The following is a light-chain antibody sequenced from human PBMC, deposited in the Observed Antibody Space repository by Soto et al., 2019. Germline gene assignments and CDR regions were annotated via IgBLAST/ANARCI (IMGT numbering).Light chain of an antibody. CDR3: SSYARSSPVV. CDR2: DVS. Sequence: QSALTQPASVSGSPGQSITISCTGTSSDVGGYNYVSWYQQHPGKAPKLMMFDVSDRPSGVSDRFSGSKSGNTASLAISGLQAEDEADYYCSSYARSSPVVFGGGTQLTVL. J-gene: IGLJ2*01. V-gene: IGLV2-14*01. CDR1: SSDVGGYNY.